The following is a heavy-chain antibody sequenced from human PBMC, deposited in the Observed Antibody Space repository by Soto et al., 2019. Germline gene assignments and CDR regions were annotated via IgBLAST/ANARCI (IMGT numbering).Heavy chain of an antibody. CDR2: INPSGGST. CDR3: ARDMRATINYYYYYGMDV. V-gene: IGHV1-46*01. CDR1: GYTSTSYY. J-gene: IGHJ6*02. Sequence: ASVKVSCKASGYTSTSYYMHWVRQAPGQGLEWMGIINPSGGSTSYAQKFQGRVTMTRDTSTSTVYMELSSLRSEDTAVYYCARDMRATINYYYYYGMDVWGQGTTVTVSS. D-gene: IGHD1-26*01.